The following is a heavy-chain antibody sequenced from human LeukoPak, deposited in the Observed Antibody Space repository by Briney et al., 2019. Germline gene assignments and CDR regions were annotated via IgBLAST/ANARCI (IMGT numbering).Heavy chain of an antibody. CDR2: IIPIFGTA. CDR1: GGTFSSYG. CDR3: ARISLGAIWGYYYGMDV. J-gene: IGHJ6*02. Sequence: ASVKVSCKASGGTFSSYGISWVRQAPGQGLEWMGGIIPIFGTANYAQKFQGRVTITADESTSTAYMELSSLRSEDTAVFYCARISLGAIWGYYYGMDVWGQGTTVTVSS. V-gene: IGHV1-69*13. D-gene: IGHD1-26*01.